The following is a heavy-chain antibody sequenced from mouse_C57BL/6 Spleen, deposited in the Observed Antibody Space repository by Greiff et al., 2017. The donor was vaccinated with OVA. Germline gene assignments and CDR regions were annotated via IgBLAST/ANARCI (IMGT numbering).Heavy chain of an antibody. CDR1: GYTFTSYW. D-gene: IGHD2-12*01. V-gene: IGHV1-64*01. Sequence: QVHVKQSGAELVKPGASVKLSCKASGYTFTSYWMHWVKQRPGQGLEWIGMIHPNSGSTNYNEKFKSKATLTVDKSSSTAYMQLSSLTSEDSAVYYCAGLRQGPGFAYWGQGTLVTVSA. CDR2: IHPNSGST. J-gene: IGHJ3*01. CDR3: AGLRQGPGFAY.